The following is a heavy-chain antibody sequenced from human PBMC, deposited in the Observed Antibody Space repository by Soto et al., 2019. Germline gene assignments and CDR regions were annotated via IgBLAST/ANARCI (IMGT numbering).Heavy chain of an antibody. CDR1: GGTFSSYA. Sequence: SVKVSCKASGGTFSSYAISWVRQAPGQGLEWMGGIIPIFGTANYAQKFQGRVTITADKSTSTAYMEPSSLRSEDTAVYYCARSPLYYDFWSGPGAHYYYGMDVWGQGTTVTVS. V-gene: IGHV1-69*06. J-gene: IGHJ6*02. CDR3: ARSPLYYDFWSGPGAHYYYGMDV. CDR2: IIPIFGTA. D-gene: IGHD3-3*01.